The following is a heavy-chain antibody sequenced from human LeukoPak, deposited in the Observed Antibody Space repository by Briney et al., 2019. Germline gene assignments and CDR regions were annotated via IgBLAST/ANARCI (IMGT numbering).Heavy chain of an antibody. V-gene: IGHV1-24*01. CDR3: ATDRMWYSSSWYYFDY. Sequence: ASVKVSCKVSGYTLTELSMHWVRQARGKGLEWMGGFDPEDGETIYAQKFQGRVTMTEDTSTDTAYMELSSLRSEDTAVYYCATDRMWYSSSWYYFDYWGQGTLVTVSS. D-gene: IGHD6-13*01. CDR1: GYTLTELS. J-gene: IGHJ4*02. CDR2: FDPEDGET.